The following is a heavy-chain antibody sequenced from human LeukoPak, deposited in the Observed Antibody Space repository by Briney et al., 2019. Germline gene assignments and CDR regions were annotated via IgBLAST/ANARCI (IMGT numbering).Heavy chain of an antibody. CDR3: ARGGESFLGIAAAGRFDY. D-gene: IGHD6-13*01. Sequence: GGSLRLSCAASGFTFSNFGMNWVRQAPGKGLEWVSYISSSSSTIYYADSVKGRFTISRDNSKNTLYLQMNSLRAEDTAVYYCARGGESFLGIAAAGRFDYWGQGTLVTVSS. V-gene: IGHV3-48*01. J-gene: IGHJ4*02. CDR1: GFTFSNFG. CDR2: ISSSSSTI.